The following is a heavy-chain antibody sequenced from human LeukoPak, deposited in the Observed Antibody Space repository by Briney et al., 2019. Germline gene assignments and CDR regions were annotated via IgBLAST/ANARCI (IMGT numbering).Heavy chain of an antibody. Sequence: SETLSLTCTVSGGSISSSSYFWGWIRQPPGKGLEWIGRIYTSGSTNYNPSLKSRVTISVDTSKNQFSLKLSSMTAADTAVYYCARGTLDYWGQGTLVTVSS. V-gene: IGHV4-39*07. CDR2: IYTSGST. J-gene: IGHJ4*02. CDR1: GGSISSSSYF. CDR3: ARGTLDY. D-gene: IGHD3-10*01.